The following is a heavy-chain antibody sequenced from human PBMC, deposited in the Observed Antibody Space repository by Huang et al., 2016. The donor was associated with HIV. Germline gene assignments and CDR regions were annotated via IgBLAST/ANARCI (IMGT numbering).Heavy chain of an antibody. CDR1: GGTFISYA. D-gene: IGHD2-21*01. J-gene: IGHJ4*02. Sequence: QVQLVQSGAEVKQPGSSVRVSCKASGGTFISYAMAWVRQAPGQGLAWMGGIIPMFVTLNYAQKFQGRVTITADESTKTAYMEMRGPGSGDTAVYYCVLRGKWRHSGEAGDFDYWGQGTLVTVS. V-gene: IGHV1-69*13. CDR2: IIPMFVTL. CDR3: VLRGKWRHSGEAGDFDY.